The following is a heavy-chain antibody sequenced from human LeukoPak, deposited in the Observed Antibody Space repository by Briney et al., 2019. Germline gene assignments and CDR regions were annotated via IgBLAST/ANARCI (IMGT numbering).Heavy chain of an antibody. CDR3: ARVPVATNYYYYYYMDV. CDR1: GGSISSYY. J-gene: IGHJ6*03. V-gene: IGHV4-59*01. Sequence: LETLSLTCTVSGGSISSYYWSWIRQPPGKGLEWIGYIYYSGSTNYNPSLKSRVTISVDTSKNQFSLKLSSVTAADTAVYYCARVPVATNYYYYYYMDVWGKGTTVTISS. CDR2: IYYSGST. D-gene: IGHD5-12*01.